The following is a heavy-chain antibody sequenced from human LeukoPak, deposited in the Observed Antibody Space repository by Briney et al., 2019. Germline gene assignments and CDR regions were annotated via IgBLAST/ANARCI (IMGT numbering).Heavy chain of an antibody. CDR3: ASTQYYYDSSGYYLDAFDI. D-gene: IGHD3-22*01. CDR1: GYSFTSYW. J-gene: IGHJ3*02. Sequence: GESLKISCKGSGYSFTSYWIGWVRQMPGKGLEGMGIIYPGDSDTRYSPSFQGQVTISADKSISTAYLQWRSLQESDTAMYYCASTQYYYDSSGYYLDAFDIWGQGTMVTVSS. V-gene: IGHV5-51*01. CDR2: IYPGDSDT.